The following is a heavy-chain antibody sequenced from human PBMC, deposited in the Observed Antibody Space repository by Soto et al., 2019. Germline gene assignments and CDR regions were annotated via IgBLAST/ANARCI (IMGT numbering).Heavy chain of an antibody. CDR2: ISSSGSTI. CDR3: ARVLHTAMDYYYYGMDV. CDR1: GFTFSSYE. V-gene: IGHV3-48*03. D-gene: IGHD5-18*01. J-gene: IGHJ6*02. Sequence: GGSLRLSCAASGFTFSSYEMNWVRRAPGKGLEWVSYISSSGSTIYYADSVKGRFTISRDNAKNSLYLQMNSLRAEDTAVYYCARVLHTAMDYYYYGMDVWGQGTTVTVSS.